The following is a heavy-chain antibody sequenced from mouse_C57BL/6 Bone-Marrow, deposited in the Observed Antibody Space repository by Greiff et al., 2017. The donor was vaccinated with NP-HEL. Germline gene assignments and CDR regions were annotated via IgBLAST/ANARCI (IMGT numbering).Heavy chain of an antibody. Sequence: VHVKQSGPELVKPGASVKISCKASGYTFTDYYMNWVKQSHGKSLEWIGDINPNNGGTSYNQKFKGKATLTVDKSSSTAYMELRSLTSEDSAVYYCARHTADYWGQGTTLTVSS. CDR2: INPNNGGT. J-gene: IGHJ2*01. CDR1: GYTFTDYY. CDR3: ARHTADY. V-gene: IGHV1-26*01.